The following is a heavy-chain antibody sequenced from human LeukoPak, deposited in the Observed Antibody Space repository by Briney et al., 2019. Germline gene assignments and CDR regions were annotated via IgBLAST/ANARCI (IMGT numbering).Heavy chain of an antibody. Sequence: ASVKVSCKASGYTFTSYDINWVRQAPGQGLGWMGWMNPNSGNTGYAQKFQGRVTITRNTSISTAYMELSSLRSEDTAVYYCARGPYYDFWSGYYDPYYYYMDVWGKGTTVTVSS. CDR2: MNPNSGNT. D-gene: IGHD3-3*01. CDR3: ARGPYYDFWSGYYDPYYYYMDV. J-gene: IGHJ6*03. V-gene: IGHV1-8*03. CDR1: GYTFTSYD.